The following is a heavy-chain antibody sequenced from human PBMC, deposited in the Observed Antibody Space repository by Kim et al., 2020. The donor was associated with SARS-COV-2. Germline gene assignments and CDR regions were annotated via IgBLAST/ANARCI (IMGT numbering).Heavy chain of an antibody. Sequence: ASVKVSCKASGYTFTSYGISWVRQAPGQGLEWMGWISAYNGNTNYAQKLQGRVTMTTDTSTSTAYMELRSLRSDDTAVYYCARWWELPDYYGMDVWGQGTTVTVSS. D-gene: IGHD1-26*01. CDR3: ARWWELPDYYGMDV. V-gene: IGHV1-18*04. CDR1: GYTFTSYG. CDR2: ISAYNGNT. J-gene: IGHJ6*02.